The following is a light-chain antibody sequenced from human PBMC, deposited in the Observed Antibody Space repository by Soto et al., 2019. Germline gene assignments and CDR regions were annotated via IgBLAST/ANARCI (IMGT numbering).Light chain of an antibody. V-gene: IGKV1-5*03. CDR2: KAS. J-gene: IGKJ3*01. CDR3: QQYNSYPFT. Sequence: DIQMTQSPSTLSASVGDRVTITCRASQSISSWLAWYQQKPGKAPKLLIYKASSLESGVPSRFSGSGSGTEFTLTNSSLQPDDFATYYCQQYNSYPFTFGLGTKVDIK. CDR1: QSISSW.